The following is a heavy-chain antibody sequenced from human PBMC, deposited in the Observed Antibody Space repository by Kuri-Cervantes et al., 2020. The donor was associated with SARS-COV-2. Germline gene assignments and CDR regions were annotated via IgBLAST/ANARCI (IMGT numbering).Heavy chain of an antibody. J-gene: IGHJ3*02. D-gene: IGHD5-18*01. CDR3: ARSGYTYGYYFSAFDI. Sequence: SCKASGGTFRSYAMHWVRQAPGKGLEWVAVISYDGSNKYYADSVKGRFTISRDNSKSTLSLQMNSLRAEDTAVYYCARSGYTYGYYFSAFDIWGQGTMVTVSS. V-gene: IGHV3-30*04. CDR1: GGTFRSYA. CDR2: ISYDGSNK.